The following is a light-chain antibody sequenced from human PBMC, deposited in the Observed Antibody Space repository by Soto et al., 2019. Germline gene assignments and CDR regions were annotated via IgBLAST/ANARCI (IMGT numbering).Light chain of an antibody. Sequence: EIVLTQSPGTLSLSPGERATLSCRASQSVTSSYLAWYQQKPGQAPRLLIYGASSRATGIPDRFSGSGSGTEFTLTISRLEPEDFAVYYCQQYAGSPGITFGPGTKVDIK. CDR3: QQYAGSPGIT. CDR2: GAS. V-gene: IGKV3-20*01. J-gene: IGKJ3*01. CDR1: QSVTSSY.